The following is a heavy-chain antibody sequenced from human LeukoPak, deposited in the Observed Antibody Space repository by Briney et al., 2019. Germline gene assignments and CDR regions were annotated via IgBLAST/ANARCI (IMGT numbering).Heavy chain of an antibody. J-gene: IGHJ6*04. CDR3: AELGITMIGGV. Sequence: GGSLTLSCAASGFTFSSYSMNWVRQAPGKGLEWVSSISSSSSYIYYADSVKGRFTISRDNAKNSLYLQMNSLRAEDTAVYYCAELGITMIGGVWGKGTTVTISS. D-gene: IGHD3-10*02. V-gene: IGHV3-21*01. CDR2: ISSSSSYI. CDR1: GFTFSSYS.